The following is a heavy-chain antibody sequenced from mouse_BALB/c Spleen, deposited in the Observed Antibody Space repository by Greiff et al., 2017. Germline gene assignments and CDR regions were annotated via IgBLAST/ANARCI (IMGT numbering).Heavy chain of an antibody. CDR1: GFTFSSYT. V-gene: IGHV5-12-2*01. D-gene: IGHD1-1*01. CDR2: ISNGGGST. CDR3: ARNYYAYYAMDY. J-gene: IGHJ4*01. Sequence: EVKLVESGGGLVQPGGSLKLSCAASGFTFSSYTMSWVRQTPEKRLEWVAYISNGGGSTYYPDTVKGRFTISRDNAKNTLYLQMSSLKSEDTAMYYCARNYYAYYAMDYWGQGTSVTVSS.